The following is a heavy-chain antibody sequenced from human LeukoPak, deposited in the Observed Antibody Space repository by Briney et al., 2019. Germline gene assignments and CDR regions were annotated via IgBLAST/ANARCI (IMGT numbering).Heavy chain of an antibody. CDR3: ARSSSGWQPFDY. CDR2: ISAYNGNT. CDR1: GYTFTSYG. Sequence: ASVKVSCKASGYTFTSYGISWVRQAPGQGLEWMGWISAYNGNTNYARKLQGRATMTTDTSTSTAYMELRSLRSDDTAVYYCARSSSGWQPFDYWGQGTLVTVSS. D-gene: IGHD6-19*01. V-gene: IGHV1-18*01. J-gene: IGHJ4*02.